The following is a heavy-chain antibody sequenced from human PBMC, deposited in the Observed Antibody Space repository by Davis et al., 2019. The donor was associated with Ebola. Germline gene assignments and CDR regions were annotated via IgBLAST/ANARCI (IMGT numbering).Heavy chain of an antibody. J-gene: IGHJ4*02. CDR1: GFTFSDFW. CDR2: ITPDGSGP. CDR3: ARRYSHGYSDY. D-gene: IGHD5-18*01. Sequence: GESLKISCVASGFTFSDFWMHWVRQAPGKGLVWVSRITPDGSGPAYADSVKGRFTISRDNAKNSLYLQMNSLRDEDTAVYYCARRYSHGYSDYWGQGTLVTVSS. V-gene: IGHV3-74*01.